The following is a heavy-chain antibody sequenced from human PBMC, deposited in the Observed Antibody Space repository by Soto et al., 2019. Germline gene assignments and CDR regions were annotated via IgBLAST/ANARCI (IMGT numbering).Heavy chain of an antibody. V-gene: IGHV1-69*01. CDR3: ASGTAHPLYYYYGMDV. Sequence: QVQLVQSGAEVQKPGSSVKVSCKASGGTFSSYAISWVRQAPGQGLEWMGGIIPIFGTANYAQKFQGRVTITADESTSTAYMELSSLRSEDTAVYYCASGTAHPLYYYYGMDVWGQGTTVTVSS. D-gene: IGHD2-8*02. CDR2: IIPIFGTA. J-gene: IGHJ6*02. CDR1: GGTFSSYA.